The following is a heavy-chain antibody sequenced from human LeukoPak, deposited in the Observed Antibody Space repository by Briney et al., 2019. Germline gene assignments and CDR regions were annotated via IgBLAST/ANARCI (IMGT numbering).Heavy chain of an antibody. Sequence: ASVEVSCKASGGTFSSYTISWVRQAPGQGLEWMGRIIPIFGTPNYAQKFQGRVTIATDESTSTAYMELSSLRSDDTAVYYCARVGRPVGDAFDIWGQGTMVTVSS. CDR3: ARVGRPVGDAFDI. D-gene: IGHD1-14*01. CDR2: IIPIFGTP. CDR1: GGTFSSYT. J-gene: IGHJ3*02. V-gene: IGHV1-69*05.